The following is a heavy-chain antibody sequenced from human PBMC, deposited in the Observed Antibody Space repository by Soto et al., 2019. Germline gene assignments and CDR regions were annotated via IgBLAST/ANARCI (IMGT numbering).Heavy chain of an antibody. J-gene: IGHJ4*02. CDR3: AKESTPPFFDS. V-gene: IGHV3-33*03. D-gene: IGHD2-15*01. Sequence: PGGSLRRSCVGSGFTLNNYGVHWVRQAPGKGLEWVALLWYDGLRQTYLDSVRGRFTVSRDSSTNTIYLQMNSLRVEDTGNYFCAKESTPPFFDSWGQGTPVTVSS. CDR1: GFTLNNYG. CDR2: LWYDGLRQ.